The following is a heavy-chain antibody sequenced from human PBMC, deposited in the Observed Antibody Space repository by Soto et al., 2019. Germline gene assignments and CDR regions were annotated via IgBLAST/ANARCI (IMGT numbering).Heavy chain of an antibody. CDR3: ARDTPFTYVDPNYFGMDV. CDR2: ISGYSGNT. V-gene: IGHV1-18*01. J-gene: IGHJ6*02. Sequence: ASVKVSCKASGYTLTSYGISWVRQAPGQGLKWMGWISGYSGNTKYAENLQGRVTMTTDTSTSTAYMEVRSLRSDDTAIYYCARDTPFTYVDPNYFGMDVWGQ. CDR1: GYTLTSYG. D-gene: IGHD4-17*01.